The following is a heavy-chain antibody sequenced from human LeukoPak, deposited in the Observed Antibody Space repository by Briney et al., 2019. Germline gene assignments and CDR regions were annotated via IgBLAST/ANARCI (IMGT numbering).Heavy chain of an antibody. Sequence: GGSLRLSCAASGFTFNSAWMSWVRQAPGEGLEWVGRILSKTDGGTTDYAAPVKGRLTISRDDSKNMLYLQMNSLKTEDSAVYYCTTDEGVDDCFDYWGQGTLVTVSS. D-gene: IGHD3-10*01. CDR1: GFTFNSAW. J-gene: IGHJ4*02. CDR2: ILSKTDGGTT. CDR3: TTDEGVDDCFDY. V-gene: IGHV3-15*01.